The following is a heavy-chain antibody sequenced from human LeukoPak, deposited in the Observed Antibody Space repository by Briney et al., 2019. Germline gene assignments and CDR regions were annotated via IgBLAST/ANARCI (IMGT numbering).Heavy chain of an antibody. J-gene: IGHJ4*02. Sequence: ASVKVSCKTSGYTFTSFYIHWVRQAPGQGLEWIGIINPRGGSATSAQKLQGRVTMTTDTSTSTAYMELRSLRSDDTAVYYCARDRGYSYGSEGFDYWGQGTLVTVSS. V-gene: IGHV1-46*01. CDR3: ARDRGYSYGSEGFDY. CDR1: GYTFTSFY. D-gene: IGHD5-18*01. CDR2: INPRGGSA.